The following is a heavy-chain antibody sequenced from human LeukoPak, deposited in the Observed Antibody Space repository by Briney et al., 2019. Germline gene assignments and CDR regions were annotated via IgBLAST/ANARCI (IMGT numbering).Heavy chain of an antibody. Sequence: PGGSLRLSCAASGFTFSSYAMSWVRQAPGKGLEWVSSITSSGAATYYADSVKGRFTISRDSSKHTLYLQMNSLRAEDTAVYYCAKGFWSGYLGGAFDIWGQGTMVTVSS. J-gene: IGHJ3*02. CDR2: ITSSGAAT. CDR1: GFTFSSYA. D-gene: IGHD3-3*01. CDR3: AKGFWSGYLGGAFDI. V-gene: IGHV3-23*01.